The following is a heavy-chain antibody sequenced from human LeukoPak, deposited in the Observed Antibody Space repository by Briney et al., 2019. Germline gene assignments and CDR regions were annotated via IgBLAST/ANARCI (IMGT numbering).Heavy chain of an antibody. Sequence: SSVKVSCKASGGTFSSYAISWVRQAPGQGLEWMGRIIPIFGTANYAQKFQGRVTITTDESTSTAYMELSSLRSEDTAVYYCARDVKVVVAANYYYYMDVWGKGTTVTVS. J-gene: IGHJ6*03. CDR3: ARDVKVVVAANYYYYMDV. D-gene: IGHD2-15*01. CDR1: GGTFSSYA. CDR2: IIPIFGTA. V-gene: IGHV1-69*05.